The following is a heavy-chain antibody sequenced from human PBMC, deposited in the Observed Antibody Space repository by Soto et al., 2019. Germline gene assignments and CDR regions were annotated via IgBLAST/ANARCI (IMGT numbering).Heavy chain of an antibody. Sequence: SETLSLTCTVSGGSISSTDYHWGWIRQPPGKGLEWIGSIHYSGSTYYNPSLKSRVTISVDTSKNQFSLKLSSVTAADTAVYYCASLRYFDWGGFDYWGQGTLVTVSS. J-gene: IGHJ4*02. CDR1: GGSISSTDYH. V-gene: IGHV4-39*07. D-gene: IGHD3-9*01. CDR3: ASLRYFDWGGFDY. CDR2: IHYSGST.